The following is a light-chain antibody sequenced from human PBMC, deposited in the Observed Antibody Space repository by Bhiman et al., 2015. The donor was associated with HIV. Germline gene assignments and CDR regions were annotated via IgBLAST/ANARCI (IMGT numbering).Light chain of an antibody. J-gene: IGLJ1*01. Sequence: QLVLTQPPSVSGAPGQRVTISCTGSSSNIGAAYDVSWYQQLPGTAPKLLIYENTKRPSGIPDRFSGSKSGTSATLGITGLQTGDEADYYCTSFTTSRTYVFGTGTEVTVL. CDR3: TSFTTSRTYV. V-gene: IGLV1-51*02. CDR1: SSNIGAAYD. CDR2: ENT.